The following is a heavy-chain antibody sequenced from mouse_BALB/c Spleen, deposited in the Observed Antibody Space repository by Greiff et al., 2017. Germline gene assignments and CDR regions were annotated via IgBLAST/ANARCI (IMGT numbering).Heavy chain of an antibody. D-gene: IGHD4-1*01. J-gene: IGHJ3*01. Sequence: QVQLQQSGPGLVQPSQSLSITCTVSGFSLTSYGVHWVRQSPGKGLEWLGVIWSGGSTDYNAAFISRLSISKDNSKSQVFFKMNSLQANDTAIYYCARELGRGFAYWGQGTLVTVS. CDR2: IWSGGST. CDR3: ARELGRGFAY. V-gene: IGHV2-2*02. CDR1: GFSLTSYG.